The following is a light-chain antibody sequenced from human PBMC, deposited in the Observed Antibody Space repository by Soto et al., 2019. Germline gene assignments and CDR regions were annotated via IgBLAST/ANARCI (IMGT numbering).Light chain of an antibody. V-gene: IGKV1-27*01. CDR3: QRSYRTPHT. CDR1: QAITDY. CDR2: AAS. J-gene: IGKJ2*01. Sequence: DIQMTQSPSSLSASVGDRVTITCRASQAITDYLAWYQQKPGQVPNLLIFAASTLQSGVPSRFSGSGSGTYFTLTISSLQPEDFATYYCQRSYRTPHTFGQGTRLETK.